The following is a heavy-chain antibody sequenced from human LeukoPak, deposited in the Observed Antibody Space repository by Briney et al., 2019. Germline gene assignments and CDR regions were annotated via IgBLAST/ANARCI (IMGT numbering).Heavy chain of an antibody. J-gene: IGHJ4*02. CDR1: GGTFSSYA. Sequence: ASVKVSCKASGGTFSSYAVSWVRQAPGQGLEWMGGIIPIFGTANYAQKFQGRVTITADESTSTAYMEPSSLRSDDTAVYYCARVPRTTVTTKPEDYWGQGTLVTVSS. V-gene: IGHV1-69*13. D-gene: IGHD4-17*01. CDR2: IIPIFGTA. CDR3: ARVPRTTVTTKPEDY.